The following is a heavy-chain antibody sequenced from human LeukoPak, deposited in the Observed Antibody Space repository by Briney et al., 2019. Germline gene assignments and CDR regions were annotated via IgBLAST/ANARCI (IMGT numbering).Heavy chain of an antibody. Sequence: PGGSLRLSCAASRFTFSSYAMHWVRQAPGKGLEWVAVISYDGSNKYYADSVKGRFTISRDNSKNTLYLQMNSLRAEDTAVYYCARDLYYYGSGSDYWGQGTLVTVSS. J-gene: IGHJ4*02. CDR2: ISYDGSNK. D-gene: IGHD3-10*01. CDR1: RFTFSSYA. CDR3: ARDLYYYGSGSDY. V-gene: IGHV3-30-3*01.